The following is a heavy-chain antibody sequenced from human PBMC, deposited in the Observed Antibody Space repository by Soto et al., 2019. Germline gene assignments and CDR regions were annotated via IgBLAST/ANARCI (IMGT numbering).Heavy chain of an antibody. CDR1: GYSFTSYW. V-gene: IGHV5-51*01. CDR3: ARQNVGYCSGGSCETYGMDV. J-gene: IGHJ6*02. CDR2: IYPGDSDT. D-gene: IGHD2-15*01. Sequence: GESLKISCKGSGYSFTSYWIGWVRQMPGKGLEWMGIIYPGDSDTRYSPSFQGQVTISADKYISTAYLQWSSLKASDTAMYYCARQNVGYCSGGSCETYGMDVWGQGTTVTVSS.